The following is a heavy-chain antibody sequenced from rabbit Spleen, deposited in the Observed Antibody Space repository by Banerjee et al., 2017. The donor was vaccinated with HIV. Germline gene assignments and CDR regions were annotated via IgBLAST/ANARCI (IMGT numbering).Heavy chain of an antibody. CDR2: IDPIFGST. D-gene: IGHD8-1*01. J-gene: IGHJ4*01. Sequence: QLKETGGGLVQPGGSLTLSCKASGFDFSSYYMSWVRQAPGKGLEWIGYIDPIFGSTYYASWVNGRFTISSHNAQNTLYLQLNSLTAADTATYFCARDAGSYDYIDVYFDLWGQGTLVTVS. V-gene: IGHV1S7*01. CDR1: GFDFSSYY. CDR3: ARDAGSYDYIDVYFDL.